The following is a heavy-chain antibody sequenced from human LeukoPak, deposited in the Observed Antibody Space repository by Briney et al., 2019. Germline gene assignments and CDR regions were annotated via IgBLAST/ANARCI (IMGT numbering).Heavy chain of an antibody. CDR3: ARQVDIPMALPDY. V-gene: IGHV1-18*01. D-gene: IGHD5-12*01. J-gene: IGHJ4*02. CDR2: ISAYNGNT. Sequence: ASVKVSCKASGYTFTSYGISRVRQAPGQGLEWMGWISAYNGNTNYAQKLQGRVTMTTETSTSTAYMELRSLRSDDTAIYYCARQVDIPMALPDYWGQGTLVTVSS. CDR1: GYTFTSYG.